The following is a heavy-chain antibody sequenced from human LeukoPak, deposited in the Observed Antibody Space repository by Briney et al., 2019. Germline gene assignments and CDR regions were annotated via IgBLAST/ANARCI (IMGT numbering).Heavy chain of an antibody. Sequence: LVWVSRIKSDGSGTWYADSVKGRFTISRDNARNTLSLQMNSLRVEDTALYYCARDQDGVGATIDLWGQGTLVTVSS. J-gene: IGHJ4*02. D-gene: IGHD1-26*01. V-gene: IGHV3-74*01. CDR3: ARDQDGVGATIDL. CDR2: IKSDGSGT.